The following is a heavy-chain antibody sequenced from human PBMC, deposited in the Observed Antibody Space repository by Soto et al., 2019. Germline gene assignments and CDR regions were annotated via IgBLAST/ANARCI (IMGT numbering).Heavy chain of an antibody. V-gene: IGHV3-23*01. CDR1: GFTFSSYA. CDR2: ISGSGGST. Sequence: GGSLRLSCAASGFTFSSYAMSWVRQAPGKGLEWVSAISGSGGSTYYADSMKGRFTISRDNSKNTLYLQMNSLRAEDTAVYYCAKDLEWSTIANDAFDIWGQGTMVTVSS. J-gene: IGHJ3*02. CDR3: AKDLEWSTIANDAFDI. D-gene: IGHD3-3*01.